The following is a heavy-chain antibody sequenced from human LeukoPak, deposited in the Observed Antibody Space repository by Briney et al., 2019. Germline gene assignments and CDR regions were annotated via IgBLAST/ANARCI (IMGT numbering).Heavy chain of an antibody. CDR3: ARVPLNTRNYDILTGYYFDY. CDR2: ISSSSSYI. D-gene: IGHD3-9*01. Sequence: GGSLRLSCAASGFTFRSYSMNWAREATGKGLEGVSSISSSSSYIYYADSVKGRFTISRDNAKNSLYLQMNSLRAEDTAVYYCARVPLNTRNYDILTGYYFDYWGQGTLVTVSS. V-gene: IGHV3-21*01. CDR1: GFTFRSYS. J-gene: IGHJ4*02.